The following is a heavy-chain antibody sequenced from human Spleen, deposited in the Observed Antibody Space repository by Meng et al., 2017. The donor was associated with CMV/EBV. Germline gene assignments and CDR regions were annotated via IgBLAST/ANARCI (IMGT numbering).Heavy chain of an antibody. CDR1: GGSFSGYY. CDR2: INHSGST. Sequence: SETLSLTCAVYGGSFSGYYWSWIRQPPGKGLEWIGEINHSGSTNYNPSLKSRVTISVDTSKNQFSLKLSSVTAADTAVYYCARRHRSQRVMFLTSDGFDIWGQGTMVTVSS. J-gene: IGHJ3*02. V-gene: IGHV4-34*01. CDR3: ARRHRSQRVMFLTSDGFDI. D-gene: IGHD3-9*01.